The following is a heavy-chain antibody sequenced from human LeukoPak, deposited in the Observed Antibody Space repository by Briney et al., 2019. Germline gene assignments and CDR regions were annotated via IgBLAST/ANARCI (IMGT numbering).Heavy chain of an antibody. Sequence: SGTLSLTCAVYGGSFSGYYWSWVRQPPGKGLEWIGEINHSGSTNYNPSLKRRVAISVATSKNKFSLKLSPVTTTATAVYYRARDDGYNSLGASAIWGQGTMVTVPS. V-gene: IGHV4-34*01. CDR2: INHSGST. CDR3: ARDDGYNSLGASAI. CDR1: GGSFSGYY. D-gene: IGHD5-24*01. J-gene: IGHJ3*02.